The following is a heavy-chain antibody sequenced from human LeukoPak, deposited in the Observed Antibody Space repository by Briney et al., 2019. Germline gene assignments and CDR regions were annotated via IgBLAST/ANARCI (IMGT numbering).Heavy chain of an antibody. Sequence: PGGSLRLSCAASGFTFSSYWMHWVRQAPGKGLVWVSRINSDGSSTSYADSVKGRFTISRDNAKNTLHLQMNSLRAEDTAVYYCARDHSEYYYDSSGYYYGYWGQGTLVTVSS. CDR3: ARDHSEYYYDSSGYYYGY. CDR1: GFTFSSYW. J-gene: IGHJ4*02. V-gene: IGHV3-74*01. D-gene: IGHD3-22*01. CDR2: INSDGSST.